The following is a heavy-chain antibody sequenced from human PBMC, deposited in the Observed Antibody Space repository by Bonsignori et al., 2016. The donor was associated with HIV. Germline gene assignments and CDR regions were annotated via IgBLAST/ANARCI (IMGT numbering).Heavy chain of an antibody. Sequence: VRQAPGKGLEWVSAISGSGGSTYYADSVKGRFTISRDNSKNTLYLQMNSLRAEDTAVYYCAKDLGSYYYDSSDYWGQGTLVTVSS. J-gene: IGHJ4*02. D-gene: IGHD3-22*01. CDR2: ISGSGGST. V-gene: IGHV3-23*01. CDR3: AKDLGSYYYDSSDY.